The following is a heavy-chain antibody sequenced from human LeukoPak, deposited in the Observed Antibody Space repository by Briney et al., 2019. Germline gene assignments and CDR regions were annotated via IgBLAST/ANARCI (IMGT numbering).Heavy chain of an antibody. CDR3: ARGCSSTSCYALLDY. CDR1: GGSFSGYY. CDR2: IKHSGST. Sequence: SVTLSLTWAVYGGSFSGYYWSWIRQPPWKGLEWIGAIKHSGSTKYSPSLKSRVTISVDTSKNQFSLKLSSVTAADTAVYYCARGCSSTSCYALLDYWGQGTLVTVSS. D-gene: IGHD2-2*01. V-gene: IGHV4-34*01. J-gene: IGHJ4*02.